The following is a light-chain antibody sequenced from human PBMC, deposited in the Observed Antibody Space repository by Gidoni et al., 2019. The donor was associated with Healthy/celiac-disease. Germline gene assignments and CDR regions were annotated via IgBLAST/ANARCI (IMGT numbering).Light chain of an antibody. CDR3: QSYDSSLSGSRV. CDR1: SSNIGAGYD. J-gene: IGLJ2*01. Sequence: QSVLTQPPSVSGAPGQRVTIACTGSSSNIGAGYDVHWYQQLPGTAPKLLIYNNSNRPSGVPDRFAVSKSGTSASLAITGLQAEDEADYYCQSYDSSLSGSRVFGGGTKLTVL. V-gene: IGLV1-40*01. CDR2: NNS.